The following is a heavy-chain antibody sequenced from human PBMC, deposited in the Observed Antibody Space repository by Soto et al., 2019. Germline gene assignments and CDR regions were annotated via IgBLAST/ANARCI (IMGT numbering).Heavy chain of an antibody. Sequence: PGGSLRLSCAASGFTFSSYGMHWVRQAPGKGLEWVAVIWYDGSNKYYADSVKGRFTISRDNSKNTLYLQMNSLRAEDTAVYYCARGNGYYYYGMDVWGQGTTVTVS. D-gene: IGHD2-8*01. CDR3: ARGNGYYYYGMDV. J-gene: IGHJ6*02. V-gene: IGHV3-33*01. CDR1: GFTFSSYG. CDR2: IWYDGSNK.